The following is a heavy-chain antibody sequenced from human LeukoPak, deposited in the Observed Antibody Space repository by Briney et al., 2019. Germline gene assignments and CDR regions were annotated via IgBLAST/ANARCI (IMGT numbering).Heavy chain of an antibody. CDR2: ISAYNGNT. V-gene: IGHV1-18*01. CDR1: GYTFTTYS. D-gene: IGHD3-22*01. J-gene: IGHJ3*02. Sequence: ASVKVSCKASGYTFTTYSITWVRQAPGQGLEWMGWISAYNGNTNYAQNLQGRVTVTTDTSTTTAYMELRSLRSDDTAVYYCAGVNYYYDTSGSGAFDIWGQGTVVTVSS. CDR3: AGVNYYYDTSGSGAFDI.